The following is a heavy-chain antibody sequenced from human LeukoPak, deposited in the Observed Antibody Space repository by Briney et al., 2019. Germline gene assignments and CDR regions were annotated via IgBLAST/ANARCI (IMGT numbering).Heavy chain of an antibody. CDR2: IYYSGST. CDR1: GGSMSSYY. J-gene: IGHJ4*02. CDR3: ARHTTATTLDFDY. V-gene: IGHV4-59*08. Sequence: SETLSLTCTVSGGSMSSYYWSWIRQPPGKGLEWIGYIYYSGSTNYNPSLKSRVTISIDTSKDQFSLRLRSVTAADTAVYYCARHTTATTLDFDYWGQGTLVTVSS. D-gene: IGHD4-11*01.